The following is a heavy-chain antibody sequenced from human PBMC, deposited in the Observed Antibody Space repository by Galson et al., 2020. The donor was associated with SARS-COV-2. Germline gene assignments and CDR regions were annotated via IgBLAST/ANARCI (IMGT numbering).Heavy chain of an antibody. V-gene: IGHV3-30*18. CDR2: ISYDGSNK. CDR1: GFTFSSYG. Sequence: GESLKISCAASGFTFSSYGMHWVRQAPGKGLEWVAVISYDGSNKYYADSVKGRFTISRDNSKNTLYLQMNSLRAEDTAVYYCAKDWGYCSSTSCLTYYYGMDVWGQGTTVTVSS. J-gene: IGHJ6*02. D-gene: IGHD2-2*01. CDR3: AKDWGYCSSTSCLTYYYGMDV.